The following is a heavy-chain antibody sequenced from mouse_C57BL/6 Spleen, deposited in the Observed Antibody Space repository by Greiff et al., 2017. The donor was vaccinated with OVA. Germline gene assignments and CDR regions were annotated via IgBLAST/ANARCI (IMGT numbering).Heavy chain of an antibody. CDR3: ARRDYGSSYPLDY. CDR1: GYTFTSYW. CDR2: IDPSDSYT. D-gene: IGHD1-1*01. Sequence: VKLQQPGAELVKPGASVKLSCKASGYTFTSYWMQWVKQRPGQGLEWIGEIDPSDSYTNYNQKFKGKATLTVDTSSSTAYMQLSSLTSEDSAVYYCARRDYGSSYPLDYWGQGTTLTVSS. J-gene: IGHJ2*01. V-gene: IGHV1-50*01.